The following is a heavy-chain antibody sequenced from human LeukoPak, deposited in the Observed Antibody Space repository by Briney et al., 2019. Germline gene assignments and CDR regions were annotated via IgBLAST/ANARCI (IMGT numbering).Heavy chain of an antibody. CDR1: EYTFINYD. CDR2: LDPRSGNT. D-gene: IGHD4-23*01. J-gene: IGHJ2*01. Sequence: ASVKVSCTASEYTFINYDINYVRQAPGQGLEGMEWLDPRSGNTGSAQNFQGRVTISSNTSIGTAYMELSSLSSDDTAVYYCARGVYGGNRGWHFDLWGRGTLVTVSS. V-gene: IGHV1-8*03. CDR3: ARGVYGGNRGWHFDL.